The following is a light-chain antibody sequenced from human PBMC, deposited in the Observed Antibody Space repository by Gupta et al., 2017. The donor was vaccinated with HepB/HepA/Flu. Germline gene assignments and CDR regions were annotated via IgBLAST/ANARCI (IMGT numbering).Light chain of an antibody. CDR2: DAA. CDR1: HSVGRY. V-gene: IGKV3-11*01. CDR3: QQRSNWPPVLT. Sequence: EVVLTQSPATLSLSPGDRATLSCRASHSVGRYVAWYQQKPGQAPRLLVSDAADRAAGVPARFSGSGSGADFTLTICSLEPEDFAMYYCQQRSNWPPVLTFGGGTRVELK. J-gene: IGKJ4*01.